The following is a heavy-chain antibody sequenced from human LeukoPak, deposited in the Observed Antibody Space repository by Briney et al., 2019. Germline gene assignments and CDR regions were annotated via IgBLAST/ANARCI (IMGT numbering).Heavy chain of an antibody. Sequence: GGSLRPSCATSGFSFISYGMHWVRQAPGKGLEWVGVISDDGRRKDYADSVKGRFTISRDNSKDTLYLQMNSLRAEDTAVYYCARRPSDYGDYVSYFDYWGQGTLVTVSS. CDR2: ISDDGRRK. V-gene: IGHV3-30*03. CDR1: GFSFISYG. J-gene: IGHJ4*02. CDR3: ARRPSDYGDYVSYFDY. D-gene: IGHD4-17*01.